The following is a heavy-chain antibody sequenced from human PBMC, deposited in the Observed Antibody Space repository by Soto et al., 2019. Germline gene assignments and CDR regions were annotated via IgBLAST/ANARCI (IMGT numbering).Heavy chain of an antibody. D-gene: IGHD6-13*01. V-gene: IGHV3-15*07. Sequence: GGSLRLSCTASGFSFSDAWMKWVRQAPGKGLEWVGRIKSKTDGGTTDYAAPVKGRFSVSRDDAKYMLYLQMNSLKTEDTGVYYCVTDWVYSTTWLDSWGQGTLVTVSS. CDR1: GFSFSDAW. CDR2: IKSKTDGGTT. J-gene: IGHJ4*02. CDR3: VTDWVYSTTWLDS.